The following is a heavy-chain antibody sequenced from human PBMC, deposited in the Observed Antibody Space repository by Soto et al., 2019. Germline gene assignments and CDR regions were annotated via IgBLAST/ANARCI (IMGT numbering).Heavy chain of an antibody. CDR2: IYRGGGT. V-gene: IGHV3-53*01. CDR1: GLSVSWEY. CDR3: ARRDDSEAFDI. J-gene: IGHJ3*02. D-gene: IGHD5-18*01. Sequence: EVQLVESGGGLFQPGASLRISCAGSGLSVSWEYISWVRQPAGKGLEWVSIIYRGGGTYYADSAKGRCIISRDASKNMVFLQVNNPRAEDTATYYCARRDDSEAFDIWGQGTTVTVSS.